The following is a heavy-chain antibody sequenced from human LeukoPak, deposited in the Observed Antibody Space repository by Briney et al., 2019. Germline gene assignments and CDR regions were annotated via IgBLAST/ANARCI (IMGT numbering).Heavy chain of an antibody. Sequence: PGGPLRLSCAASGFTFTNSWMAWVRQATGKGLEWVANIKGDGSTKHYADSLKGRFTISRDNPKHSLYLQMNSLRADDTAVYFCARDTDGSLDYWGQGVLVTVAS. CDR3: ARDTDGSLDY. V-gene: IGHV3-7*01. J-gene: IGHJ4*02. CDR1: GFTFTNSW. CDR2: IKGDGSTK. D-gene: IGHD2-8*02.